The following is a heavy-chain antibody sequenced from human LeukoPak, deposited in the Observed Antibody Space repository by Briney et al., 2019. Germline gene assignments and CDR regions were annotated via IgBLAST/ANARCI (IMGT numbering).Heavy chain of an antibody. CDR1: GFTFDSYA. V-gene: IGHV3-23*01. CDR2: VTASGAGT. J-gene: IGHJ4*02. CDR3: AKEETPYTSRSLDY. Sequence: QPGGSLRLSCAASGFTFDSYAMTWVRQAPGKGLEWVSTVTASGAGTYFADSVKGRFTISRDNSKNTLNLQVNSLRPEDTAVYYCAKEETPYTSRSLDYWGQGILVTVSS. D-gene: IGHD6-13*01.